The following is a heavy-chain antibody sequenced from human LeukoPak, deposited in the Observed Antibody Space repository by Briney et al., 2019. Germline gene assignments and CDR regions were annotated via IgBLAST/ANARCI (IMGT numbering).Heavy chain of an antibody. Sequence: SETLSLTCTASGGSISSYYWSWIRQPPGKGLEWIGYIYYSGSTNYNPSLKSRVTISVDTSKNQFSLKLSSVTAADTAAYYCARGAYYYYYGMDVWGQGTTVTVSS. CDR3: ARGAYYYYYGMDV. CDR2: IYYSGST. V-gene: IGHV4-59*08. J-gene: IGHJ6*02. CDR1: GGSISSYY. D-gene: IGHD4/OR15-4a*01.